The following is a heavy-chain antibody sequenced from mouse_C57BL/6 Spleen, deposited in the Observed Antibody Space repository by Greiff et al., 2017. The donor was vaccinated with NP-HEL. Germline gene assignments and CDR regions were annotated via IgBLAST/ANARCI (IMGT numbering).Heavy chain of an antibody. CDR1: GYTFTEYT. CDR2: FYPGSGSI. CDR3: ARHEDNSNYPLYAMDY. Sequence: VKLQQSGAELVKPGASVKLSCKASGYTFTEYTIHWVKQRSGQGLEWIGWFYPGSGSIKYNEKFKDKATLTADKSSSTVYMELSRLTSEDSAVYFCARHEDNSNYPLYAMDYWGQGTSVTVSS. V-gene: IGHV1-62-2*01. D-gene: IGHD2-5*01. J-gene: IGHJ4*01.